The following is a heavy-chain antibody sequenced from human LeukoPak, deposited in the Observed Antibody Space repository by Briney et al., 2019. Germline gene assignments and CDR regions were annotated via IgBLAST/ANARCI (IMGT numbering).Heavy chain of an antibody. CDR3: ARLRLAGPFDY. D-gene: IGHD3-16*01. CDR2: IYYSGST. J-gene: IGHJ4*02. V-gene: IGHV4-30-4*01. CDR1: GGSISSGDYY. Sequence: PQTLSLTCTVSGGSISSGDYYWSWIRQPPGKGLEWIGFIYYSGSTYYNPSLKSRVTISVDTSQNHFSLKLSSMTAADTAVYYCARLRLAGPFDYWGQGTLVTVSS.